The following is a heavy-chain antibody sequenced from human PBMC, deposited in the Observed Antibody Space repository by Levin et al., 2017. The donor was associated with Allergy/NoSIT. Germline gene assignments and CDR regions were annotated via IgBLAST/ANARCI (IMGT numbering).Heavy chain of an antibody. J-gene: IGHJ6*03. D-gene: IGHD2-2*01. CDR1: GYTFKNYG. Sequence: GESLKISCKASGYTFKNYGISWVRQAPGQGLEWMGWISAHNGNTNYAQSFQGRVTMTTDTSTSTADMELRSLISDDTAVYYCARFVVTPVSYFYMDVWGKGTTVTVSS. V-gene: IGHV1-18*01. CDR2: ISAHNGNT. CDR3: ARFVVTPVSYFYMDV.